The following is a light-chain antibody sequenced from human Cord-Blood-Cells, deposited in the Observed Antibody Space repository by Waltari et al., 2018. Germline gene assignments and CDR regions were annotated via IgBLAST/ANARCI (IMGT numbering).Light chain of an antibody. Sequence: EIVLTQSPGTLSLSPGERATLSCRASQSVRSSYLAWYQQKPGQAPSLLIYGASSRATGIPDRFSGSGSGTDFTLTISRLEPEDFAVYYCQQYGSSPPTWTFGQGTKVEIK. CDR3: QQYGSSPPTWT. V-gene: IGKV3-20*01. CDR1: QSVRSSY. J-gene: IGKJ1*01. CDR2: GAS.